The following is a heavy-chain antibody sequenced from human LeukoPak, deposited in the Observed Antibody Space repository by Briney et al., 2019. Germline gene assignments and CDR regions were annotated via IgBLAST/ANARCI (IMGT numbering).Heavy chain of an antibody. D-gene: IGHD6-19*01. CDR3: AREAVAGASFDL. CDR1: GGSISSYY. Sequence: AETQSLTCTVSGGSISSYYWSWIRQPPGKGLEWIGYIYYSESTNYNPSLKSRVTISVDTSKNQFSLKLSSVTAADTAVYYCAREAVAGASFDLWGRGTLVAVSS. CDR2: IYYSEST. V-gene: IGHV4-59*08. J-gene: IGHJ2*01.